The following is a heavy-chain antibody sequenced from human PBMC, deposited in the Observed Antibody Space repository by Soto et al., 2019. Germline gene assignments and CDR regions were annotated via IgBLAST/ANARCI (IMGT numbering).Heavy chain of an antibody. D-gene: IGHD3-22*01. V-gene: IGHV4-39*01. Sequence: SETLSLTCTVSGGSISSTTHYWGWIRQSPGKGLEWIGSVYYNGNMYYNPSLKSRVTMSVDTSKNQFSLDLRSVTAADTAVYYCARRKGYDSSNYYFDYWGQGILVTVSS. CDR3: ARRKGYDSSNYYFDY. CDR1: GGSISSTTHY. CDR2: VYYNGNM. J-gene: IGHJ4*02.